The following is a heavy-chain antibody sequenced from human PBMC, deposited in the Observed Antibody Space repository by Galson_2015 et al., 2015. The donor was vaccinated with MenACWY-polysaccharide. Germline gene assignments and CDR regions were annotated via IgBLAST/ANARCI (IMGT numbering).Heavy chain of an antibody. V-gene: IGHV3-48*03. CDR1: GFTFSSYE. D-gene: IGHD5-24*01. CDR2: ISSSGSNI. Sequence: SLRLSCAASGFTFSSYEMNWVRQAPGKGLEWVSYISSSGSNIYYAESVKGRFTISRDNAKKSMYLQMNSLRAEDTAVYYCAREDGQYVFDIGGQGTMFPVSS. J-gene: IGHJ3*02. CDR3: AREDGQYVFDI.